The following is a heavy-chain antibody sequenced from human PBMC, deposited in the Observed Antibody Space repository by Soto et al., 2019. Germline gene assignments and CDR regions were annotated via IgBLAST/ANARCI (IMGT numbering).Heavy chain of an antibody. CDR1: GFTFSSYG. Sequence: QVQLVESGGGVVQPGRSLRLSCAASGFTFSSYGMHWVRQAPGKGLEWVAVIWYDGSNKYYADSVKGRFTISRDNSKNTLYLQMNSLRAEDTAVYYCAREVAYCSGGSCYSEYGMAVWGQGTTVTVSS. CDR3: AREVAYCSGGSCYSEYGMAV. CDR2: IWYDGSNK. J-gene: IGHJ6*02. V-gene: IGHV3-33*01. D-gene: IGHD2-15*01.